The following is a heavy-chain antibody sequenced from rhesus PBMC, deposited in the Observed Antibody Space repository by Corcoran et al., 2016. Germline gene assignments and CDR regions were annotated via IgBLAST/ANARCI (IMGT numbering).Heavy chain of an antibody. CDR3: ARGGGLELSFDY. CDR1: GYSISSGYD. CDR2: IYDSSGST. V-gene: IGHV4-76*01. J-gene: IGHJ4*01. Sequence: QVQLQESGPGVVKPSETLSLTCGVSGYSISSGYDWSWIRQSPGKGLEWIGYIYDSSGSTNYTPSLQNRVTSAKETSKNPFSVTLSSVTAADTAVYYCARGGGLELSFDYWGQGVLVTVSS. D-gene: IGHD1-1*01.